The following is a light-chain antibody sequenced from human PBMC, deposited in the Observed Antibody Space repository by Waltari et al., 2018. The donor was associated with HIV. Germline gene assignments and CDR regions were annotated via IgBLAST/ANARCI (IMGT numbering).Light chain of an antibody. V-gene: IGLV2-23*01. CDR3: SSYGGSSNWL. CDR1: SIDIGNYNL. Sequence: QSALTQPASVSGSPGQSITISCTGTSIDIGNYNLVSWYQQHPGKAPKLRIYEGIKRPSGVSNRISGSKSANTASLTISGLQAEDEADYFCSSYGGSSNWLFGGGTKLTVL. CDR2: EGI. J-gene: IGLJ2*01.